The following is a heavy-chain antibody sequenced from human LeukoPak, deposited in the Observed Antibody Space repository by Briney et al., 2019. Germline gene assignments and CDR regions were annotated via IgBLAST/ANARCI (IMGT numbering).Heavy chain of an antibody. CDR1: GFAFSNYA. CDR3: ARGEDSSGYYYDY. CDR2: ISYDGSNK. Sequence: GGSLRLSCAASGFAFSNYAIHWVRQAPGKGLGWVAVISYDGSNKYYADSVKGRFTISRDNSKNTLYLQMNSLRAEDTAVYYCARGEDSSGYYYDYWGQGTLVTVSS. D-gene: IGHD3-22*01. J-gene: IGHJ4*02. V-gene: IGHV3-30*04.